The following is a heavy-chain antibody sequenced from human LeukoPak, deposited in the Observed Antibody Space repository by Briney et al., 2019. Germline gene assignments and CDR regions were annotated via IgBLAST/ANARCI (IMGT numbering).Heavy chain of an antibody. CDR2: INPNSGGT. Sequence: APVKVSCKASGYTFTGYYMHWVRQAPGQGLEWMGWINPNSGGTNYAQKFQGRVTMTRDTSISTAYMELSRLRSDDTAVYYCARVFRYCSGGSCYQNWFDPWGQGTLVTASS. V-gene: IGHV1-2*02. D-gene: IGHD2-15*01. J-gene: IGHJ5*02. CDR3: ARVFRYCSGGSCYQNWFDP. CDR1: GYTFTGYY.